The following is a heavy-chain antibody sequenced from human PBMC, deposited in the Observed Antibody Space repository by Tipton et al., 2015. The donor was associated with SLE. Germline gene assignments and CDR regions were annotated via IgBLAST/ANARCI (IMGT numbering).Heavy chain of an antibody. D-gene: IGHD2-15*01. CDR2: IYTSGST. CDR3: ATGGYPDAFDM. Sequence: TLSLTCTVSDGSISSYYWSWIRQPPGKGLEWIGYIYTSGSTNYNPSLKSRVTISVDTSKNQFSLKLSSVTAADTAVYYCATGGYPDAFDMWGQGTMGIVSS. J-gene: IGHJ3*02. CDR1: DGSISSYY. V-gene: IGHV4-4*08.